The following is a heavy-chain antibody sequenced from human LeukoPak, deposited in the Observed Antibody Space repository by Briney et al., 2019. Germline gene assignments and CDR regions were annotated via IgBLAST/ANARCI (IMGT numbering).Heavy chain of an antibody. J-gene: IGHJ4*02. CDR1: GFTFSGSA. CDR2: IRSKANSYAT. D-gene: IGHD2-2*01. CDR3: TRGYCSSTSCYAPDY. V-gene: IGHV3-73*01. Sequence: PGGSLRLSCAASGFTFSGSAMHWVRQASGKGLEWVARIRSKANSYATAYAASVKGRFTISRDDSKNTAYLQMNSLKTEDTAVYYCTRGYCSSTSCYAPDYWGQGTLVTVSS.